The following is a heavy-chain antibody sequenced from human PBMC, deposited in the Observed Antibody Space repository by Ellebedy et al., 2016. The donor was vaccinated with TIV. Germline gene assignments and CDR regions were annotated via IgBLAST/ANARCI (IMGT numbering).Heavy chain of an antibody. CDR2: INDSGTT. Sequence: SETLSLTXAVYVESFSGFYWNWIRQPPGNGLEWIGEINDSGTTKYNPSLKSRVTISADKTKNQFSLKLTSVTAADTAVYYCARGRRQYETSAYYLDYWGQGTLATVSS. CDR3: ARGRRQYETSAYYLDY. CDR1: VESFSGFY. D-gene: IGHD3-22*01. J-gene: IGHJ4*02. V-gene: IGHV4-34*01.